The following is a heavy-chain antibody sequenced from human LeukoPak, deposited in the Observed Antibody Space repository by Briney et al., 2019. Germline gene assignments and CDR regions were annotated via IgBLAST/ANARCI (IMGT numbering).Heavy chain of an antibody. CDR1: GGSISSRNW. J-gene: IGHJ6*04. Sequence: SGTLSLTCAVSGGSISSRNWLSWVRQPPGKGLEWIGEIYHSGSTNYNPSLKSRVTISVDKSKNQFSLKLSSVTAADTAVYYCARGVLLWFGELFYYYGMDVWGKGTTVTVSS. D-gene: IGHD3-10*01. V-gene: IGHV4-4*02. CDR2: IYHSGST. CDR3: ARGVLLWFGELFYYYGMDV.